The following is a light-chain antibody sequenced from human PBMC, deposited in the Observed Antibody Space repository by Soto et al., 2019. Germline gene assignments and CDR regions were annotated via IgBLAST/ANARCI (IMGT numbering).Light chain of an antibody. CDR3: SSYAGSNNFVV. CDR1: SSDVGGYNY. J-gene: IGLJ2*01. V-gene: IGLV2-8*01. Sequence: QSALTQPPSASGSPGQSVTISCTGTSSDVGGYNYVSWYQQHPGKAPKLMIYEVSKRPSGVPDRFSVSKSGNTASLTVSGLQAEDEADYYCSSYAGSNNFVVFGGGTQLTVL. CDR2: EVS.